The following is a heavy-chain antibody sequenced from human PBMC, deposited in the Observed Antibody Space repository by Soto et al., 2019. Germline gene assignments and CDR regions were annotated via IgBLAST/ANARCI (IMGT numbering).Heavy chain of an antibody. CDR1: GGSISSGGYY. J-gene: IGHJ6*02. CDR3: ARDRIGILTGYSTSYYYYGMDV. CDR2: IYYSGST. D-gene: IGHD3-9*01. V-gene: IGHV4-31*03. Sequence: SETLSLTCTVSGGSISSGGYYWSWIRQHPGKGLEWIGYIYYSGSTYYNPSLKSRVTISVDTSKNQFSLKLSSVTAADTAVYYCARDRIGILTGYSTSYYYYGMDVWGQGTTVTVSS.